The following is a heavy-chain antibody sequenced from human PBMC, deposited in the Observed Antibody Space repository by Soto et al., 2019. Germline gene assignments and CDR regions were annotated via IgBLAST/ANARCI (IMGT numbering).Heavy chain of an antibody. Sequence: QVQLVQSGGEVMKPGASVKVSCKTSGYSFTTYGISWVRQAPGQGLEWMGWISAYNGNTNYAQKLQDRVTMTTDTSTSTAYMELRSLRSDDTAVYYCAREGPAPYYYYGMDVWGQGSTVTVSS. CDR1: GYSFTTYG. CDR3: AREGPAPYYYYGMDV. J-gene: IGHJ6*02. CDR2: ISAYNGNT. V-gene: IGHV1-18*01.